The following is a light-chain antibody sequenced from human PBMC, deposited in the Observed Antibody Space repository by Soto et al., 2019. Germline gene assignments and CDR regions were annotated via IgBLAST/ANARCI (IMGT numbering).Light chain of an antibody. J-gene: IGLJ3*02. CDR2: LDRSGSY. CDR3: ETWYSNTHKV. CDR1: SGHSTYI. Sequence: QAVVTQSSSASASLGSSVKLTCILSSGHSTYIIAWHQQQPGKAPRFLMTLDRSGSYNRGSGVPDRFSGSSSGADRYLTIPTLQFEDEGDYYCETWYSNTHKVFGGGTKLTVL. V-gene: IGLV4-60*02.